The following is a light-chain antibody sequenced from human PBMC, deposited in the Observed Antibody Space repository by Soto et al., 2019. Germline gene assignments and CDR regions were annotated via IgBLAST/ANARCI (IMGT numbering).Light chain of an antibody. Sequence: QSVLTQPPSTSGTPGQRVTISCSGSSSNIGINYVYWYQQFPGTAPKLLIQRNNQRPSGVPDRFSGSRSGTLASLAISGLRSEDEAEYYCAAWDDSLSGLVFGGGTKLTVL. J-gene: IGLJ2*01. CDR1: SSNIGINY. CDR2: RNN. V-gene: IGLV1-47*01. CDR3: AAWDDSLSGLV.